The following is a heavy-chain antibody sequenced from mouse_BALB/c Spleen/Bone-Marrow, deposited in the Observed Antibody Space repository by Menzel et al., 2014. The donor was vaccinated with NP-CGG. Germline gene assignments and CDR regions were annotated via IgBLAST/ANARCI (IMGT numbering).Heavy chain of an antibody. CDR3: TRDLYDGYSYYAMDY. CDR2: ITSVGVYT. CDR1: GFTFSSYT. Sequence: EVKVVESGGGLVKPGGSLKLSCAASGFTFSSYTMSWVRQTPEKRLEWVATITSVGVYTYYPDSVKGRFNISRDNAKNTLYLQMSSLKSEDTAMYYCTRDLYDGYSYYAMDYWGQGTSVTVSS. D-gene: IGHD2-3*01. V-gene: IGHV5-6-4*01. J-gene: IGHJ4*01.